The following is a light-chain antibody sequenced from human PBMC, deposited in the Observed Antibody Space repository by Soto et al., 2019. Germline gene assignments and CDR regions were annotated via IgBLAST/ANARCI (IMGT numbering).Light chain of an antibody. V-gene: IGKV3D-15*01. CDR2: GAS. CDR3: QQYDKWIT. CDR1: QSVRGH. J-gene: IGKJ5*01. Sequence: EIVMTQSPARLSVSPGGRATLSCRASQSVRGHLAWYQQRPGQAPRLLIYGASTRAAGIPARFSGSGSGTEFTLTISSLQSEDFVVYYCQQYDKWITFGQGTRLEIK.